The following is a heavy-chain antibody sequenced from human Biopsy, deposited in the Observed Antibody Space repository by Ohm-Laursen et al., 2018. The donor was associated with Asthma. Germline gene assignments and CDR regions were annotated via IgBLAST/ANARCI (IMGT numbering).Heavy chain of an antibody. V-gene: IGHV1-18*01. CDR1: GYTFNSAG. D-gene: IGHD3-10*01. CDR2: ISVYNGNT. Sequence: ASVKVSCKTSGYTFNSAGITRVRQAPGQELEWMGWISVYNGNTKVAQKLQDRVTMITDTSTSTAYMELRSLRSDDTAVYFCARAVDYSHYYGIDVWGQGTTVTVS. CDR3: ARAVDYSHYYGIDV. J-gene: IGHJ6*02.